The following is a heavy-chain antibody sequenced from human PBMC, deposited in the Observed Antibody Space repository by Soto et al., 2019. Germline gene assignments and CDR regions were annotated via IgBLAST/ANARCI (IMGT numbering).Heavy chain of an antibody. D-gene: IGHD6-19*01. J-gene: IGHJ4*02. CDR2: IYYSGST. CDR3: ASYSSGWGAWNNNLGYYFNY. Sequence: XATLSLTCTVSGGSISSYYWSWIRQPPGKGLEWIGYIYYSGSTNYNPSLKSRVTISVDTSKDQFSLKLSSVTAADTAVYYCASYSSGWGAWNNNLGYYFNYWGQGTLVTVSS. V-gene: IGHV4-59*01. CDR1: GGSISSYY.